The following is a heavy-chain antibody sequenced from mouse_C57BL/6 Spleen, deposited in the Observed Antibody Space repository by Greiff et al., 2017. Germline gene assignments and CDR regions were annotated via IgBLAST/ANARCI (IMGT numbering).Heavy chain of an antibody. CDR1: GYTFTSYT. CDR2: LNPSSGYT. V-gene: IGHV1-4*01. CDR3: ASADGYCTSSIAY. D-gene: IGHD2-3*01. J-gene: IGHJ4*01. Sequence: QVQLQQSGAELARPGASVKMSCKASGYTFTSYTMHWVKQRPGQGLEWIGYLNPSSGYTKYNQKFKDKATLTADKSSSTAYMQLSILTSEDSAVYYCASADGYCTSSIAYWGQGTLVTVSA.